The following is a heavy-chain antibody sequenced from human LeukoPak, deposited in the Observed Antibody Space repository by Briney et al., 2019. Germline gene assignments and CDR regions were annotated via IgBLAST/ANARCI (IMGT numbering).Heavy chain of an antibody. V-gene: IGHV3-21*01. CDR2: ISTSSYYI. J-gene: IGHJ4*02. D-gene: IGHD6-13*01. Sequence: GGSLRLSCAASGFTFSSYSMNWVRQAPGKGLEWVSSISTSSYYIYYADSVKGRFTISRDNAKNSLFLQMNSLRAEDTAVYYCARDIATAGHSAIEYWGQGTLVTVSS. CDR3: ARDIATAGHSAIEY. CDR1: GFTFSSYS.